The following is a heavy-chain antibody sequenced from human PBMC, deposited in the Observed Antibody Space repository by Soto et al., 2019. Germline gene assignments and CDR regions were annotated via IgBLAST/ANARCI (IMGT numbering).Heavy chain of an antibody. V-gene: IGHV4-31*03. Sequence: QVQLQESGPGLVKPSETLSLTCTVSCGSISSGGYWTRVRQRPGKGLEWIGYIYGSGITYYSPSLVSRGSISMDTSKNQFSLKMTSVTAADTAVYFCARDRGSYGMDVWGQGTTVTVSS. CDR1: CGSISSGGY. J-gene: IGHJ6*02. CDR2: IYGSGIT. CDR3: ARDRGSYGMDV.